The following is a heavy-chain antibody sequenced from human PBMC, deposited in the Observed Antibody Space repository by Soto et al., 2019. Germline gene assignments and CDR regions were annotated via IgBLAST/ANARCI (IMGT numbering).Heavy chain of an antibody. D-gene: IGHD6-19*01. V-gene: IGHV3-21*06. CDR2: ISVDATYV. Sequence: VQVVESGGGLVKPGGSLRLSCAVSGFTFRNYGMSWVRQAPGKGLEWVSSISVDATYVHYAESVKGRFTVSRDDAKNSLFLHMNSLTGGDTGVYYCAKATTNGGWFNPFDSWGQGALVTVSS. CDR1: GFTFRNYG. J-gene: IGHJ4*02. CDR3: AKATTNGGWFNPFDS.